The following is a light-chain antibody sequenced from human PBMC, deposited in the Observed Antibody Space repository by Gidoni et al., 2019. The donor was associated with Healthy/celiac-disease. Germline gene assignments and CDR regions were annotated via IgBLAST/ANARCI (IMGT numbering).Light chain of an antibody. CDR1: SSDAGGYNY. V-gene: IGLV2-14*03. Sequence: QSALTQPASLSASPGQSITISCTGTSSDAGGYNYVSWYQQHPGKAPKLMIYDVSNRPSGVSNRFSGSKSGNTASLTISGLQAEDEADYYCSSYTSSSTLVFGGGTKVTVL. CDR2: DVS. CDR3: SSYTSSSTLV. J-gene: IGLJ2*01.